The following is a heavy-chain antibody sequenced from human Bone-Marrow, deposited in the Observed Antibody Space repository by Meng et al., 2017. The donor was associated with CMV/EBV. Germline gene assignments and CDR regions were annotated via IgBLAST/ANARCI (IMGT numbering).Heavy chain of an antibody. CDR3: ARVKRSVDAFDI. D-gene: IGHD4-17*01. J-gene: IGHJ3*02. CDR2: MNPNSGNT. Sequence: ASVKVFCKASGYTFTSYDINWVRQATGQGLEWMGWMNPNSGNTGYAQKFQGRVTMTRNTSISTAYMELSSLRSEDTAVYYCARVKRSVDAFDIWGQGTMVTVSS. CDR1: GYTFTSYD. V-gene: IGHV1-8*01.